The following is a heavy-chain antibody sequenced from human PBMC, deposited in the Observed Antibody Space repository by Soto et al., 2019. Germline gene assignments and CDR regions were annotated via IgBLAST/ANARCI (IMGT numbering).Heavy chain of an antibody. D-gene: IGHD3-10*01. CDR2: ISAYNGNT. CDR3: ARVERITMVRGVIPGFDY. CDR1: VYTFTSYG. J-gene: IGHJ4*02. Sequence: ASVKVSCKASVYTFTSYGISWLRLAPGQGLEWMGWISAYNGNTNYAQKLQGRVTMTTDTSTSTAYMELRSLRSDDTAVYYCARVERITMVRGVIPGFDYWGQGTLVTVSS. V-gene: IGHV1-18*01.